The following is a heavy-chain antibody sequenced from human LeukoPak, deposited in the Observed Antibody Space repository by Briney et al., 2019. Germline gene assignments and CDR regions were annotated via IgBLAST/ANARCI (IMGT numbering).Heavy chain of an antibody. D-gene: IGHD3-22*01. CDR1: GYTFTGYY. CDR2: IIPILGIA. V-gene: IGHV1-69*02. Sequence: GASVKVSCKASGYTFTGYYMHWVRQAPGQGLEWMGRIIPILGIANYAQKFQGRVTITADKSTSTAYMELSSLRSEDTAVYYCARSYYYDSSGYGVDYWGQGTLVTVSS. J-gene: IGHJ4*02. CDR3: ARSYYYDSSGYGVDY.